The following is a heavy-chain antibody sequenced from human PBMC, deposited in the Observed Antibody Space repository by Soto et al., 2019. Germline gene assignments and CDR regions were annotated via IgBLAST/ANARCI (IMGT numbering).Heavy chain of an antibody. CDR1: GFTFDDYA. Sequence: EVQLVESGGGLVQPGRSLRLSCAASGFTFDDYAMHWVRQAPGKGLEWVSGISWNSGSIDYADSVKGRFTICRDNAKNSLYLQMNTLRAEDTALYYCAKDKQDLPTHAFDIWGQGTMVTVSS. J-gene: IGHJ3*02. V-gene: IGHV3-9*01. CDR2: ISWNSGSI. CDR3: AKDKQDLPTHAFDI.